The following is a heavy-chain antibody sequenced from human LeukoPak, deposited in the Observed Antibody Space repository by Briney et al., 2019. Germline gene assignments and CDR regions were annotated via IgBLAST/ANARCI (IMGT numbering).Heavy chain of an antibody. CDR1: GGSFSGYY. CDR2: INHSGST. Sequence: PSETLSLTCAVSGGSFSGYYWSWIRQPPGQGLEWIGEINHSGSTNYNPSLKSRVTISVDTSKNQFSLKLSSVTAADTAVYYCARGLAAAGKHDYWGQGTLVTVSS. D-gene: IGHD6-13*01. V-gene: IGHV4-34*01. J-gene: IGHJ4*02. CDR3: ARGLAAAGKHDY.